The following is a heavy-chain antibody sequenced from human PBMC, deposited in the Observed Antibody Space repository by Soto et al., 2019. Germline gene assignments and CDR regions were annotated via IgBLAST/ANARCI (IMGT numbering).Heavy chain of an antibody. D-gene: IGHD4-17*01. V-gene: IGHV1-69*13. J-gene: IGHJ6*02. CDR2: IIPIFGTT. CDR3: ASTEATPLGDYYTMDV. CDR1: GDILRNYA. Sequence: GASVKVSCKASGDILRNYAIIWVRQAPGQGLEWMGGIIPIFGTTNYEQKFQGRLTISADESTSTAYMELSSLRSEDTGVYYCASTEATPLGDYYTMDVWGQGTTVTVSS.